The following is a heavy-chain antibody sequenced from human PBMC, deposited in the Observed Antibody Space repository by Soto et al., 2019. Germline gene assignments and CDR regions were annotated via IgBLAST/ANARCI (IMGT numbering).Heavy chain of an antibody. D-gene: IGHD1-1*01. V-gene: IGHV3-33*01. J-gene: IGHJ4*02. CDR1: GFTFSNYG. CDR2: IWSDGNNQ. Sequence: GGSLRLSCAASGFTFSNYGMHWVRQAPGKGLEWVALIWSDGNNQYYADSVKGRFTISRDNSKDTVDLRMNGLRAEDTAVYYCARYIRGPTVYYFDFWGPGVLVTVSS. CDR3: ARYIRGPTVYYFDF.